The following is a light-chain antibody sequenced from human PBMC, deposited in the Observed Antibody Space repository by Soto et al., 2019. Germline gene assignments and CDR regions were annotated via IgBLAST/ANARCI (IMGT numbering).Light chain of an antibody. Sequence: AIQLTQSPSSLSASVGDRVTITCRASQGIGSNLAWYHQKPGNPPKLLIYDASSLESGVPSRFSGSGFVTDFTLTISSLQPEDFATYYCQQFSFLPVIFGGGTRVEI. CDR1: QGIGSN. CDR3: QQFSFLPVI. V-gene: IGKV1-13*02. CDR2: DAS. J-gene: IGKJ4*01.